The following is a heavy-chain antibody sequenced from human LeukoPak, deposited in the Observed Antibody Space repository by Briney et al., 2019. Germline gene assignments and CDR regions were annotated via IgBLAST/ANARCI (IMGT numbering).Heavy chain of an antibody. CDR3: AKYCSGVTCSGY. V-gene: IGHV3-23*01. CDR1: GFTFRSYA. Sequence: GASLRLSCAASGFTFRSYAMCWVRQAPGKGPEWVSGITESGDITYYADSVQGRFIISRDNSKNTLSLQTNSLRVEDTATYYCAKYCSGVTCSGYWGQGTVVTVSS. CDR2: ITESGDIT. J-gene: IGHJ4*02. D-gene: IGHD2-15*01.